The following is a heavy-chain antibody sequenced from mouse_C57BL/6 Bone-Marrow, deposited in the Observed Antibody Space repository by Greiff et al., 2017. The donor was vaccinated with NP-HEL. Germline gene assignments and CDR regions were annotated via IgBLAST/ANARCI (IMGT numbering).Heavy chain of an antibody. CDR2: INPSSGYT. V-gene: IGHV1-7*01. CDR3: TREDAMDY. Sequence: VQLQQSGAELAKPGASVKLSCKASGYTFTSYWMHWVKQRPGQGLEWIGYINPSSGYTKYNQKFKDKDTLTADKSSSTAYMQLSSLTYKNSAVYYCTREDAMDYRGQKASDTVSS. CDR1: GYTFTSYW. J-gene: IGHJ4*01.